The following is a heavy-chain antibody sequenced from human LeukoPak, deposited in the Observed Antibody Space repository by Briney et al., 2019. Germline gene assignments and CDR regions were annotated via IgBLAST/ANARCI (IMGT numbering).Heavy chain of an antibody. Sequence: GGSLRLSCATSGITFSNYAISWVRQAPGKGLEWVSVIGGSGGSTYYKDSVKGRFTISRDNSKNTLYLQMSSLRAEDTAVYYCAKETAYSSSYNFDYWGQGTLVTVSS. CDR3: AKETAYSSSYNFDY. D-gene: IGHD6-6*01. J-gene: IGHJ4*02. CDR1: GITFSNYA. CDR2: IGGSGGST. V-gene: IGHV3-23*01.